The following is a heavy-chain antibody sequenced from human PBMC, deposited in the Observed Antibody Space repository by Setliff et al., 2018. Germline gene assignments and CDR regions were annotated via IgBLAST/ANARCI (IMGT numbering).Heavy chain of an antibody. J-gene: IGHJ4*02. CDR3: ERLVRYCSTTSCQRTSGDDF. V-gene: IGHV1-18*01. D-gene: IGHD2-2*01. CDR2: ISPYTGNT. CDR1: GYTFTDYG. Sequence: ASVKVSCKASGYTFTDYGISWVRLAPGQGLEWMGWISPYTGNTFYAPQFQGRVIMTTDTSAKTAYMDLRSLRSDDTAVYYCERLVRYCSTTSCQRTSGDDFWGLGTLVTVSS.